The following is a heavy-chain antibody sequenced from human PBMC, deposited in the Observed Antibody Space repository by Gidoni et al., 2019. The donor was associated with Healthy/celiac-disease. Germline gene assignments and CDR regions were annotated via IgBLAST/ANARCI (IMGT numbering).Heavy chain of an antibody. V-gene: IGHV4-34*01. CDR3: ARGRRWQWLVGYFQH. CDR2: INHSGST. D-gene: IGHD6-19*01. J-gene: IGHJ1*01. CDR1: GGSFSGYY. Sequence: QVQLQQWGAGLLKPSETLSLTCAVSGGSFSGYYWSWIRQPPGKGLEWIGEINHSGSTNYNPSLKSRVTISVDTSKNQFSLKLSSVTAADTAVYYCARGRRWQWLVGYFQHWGQGTLVTVSS.